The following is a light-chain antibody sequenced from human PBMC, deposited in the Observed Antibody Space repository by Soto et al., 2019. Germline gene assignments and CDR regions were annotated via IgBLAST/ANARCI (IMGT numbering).Light chain of an antibody. CDR3: CSYAGSATYV. CDR2: EGT. V-gene: IGLV2-23*01. Sequence: QSVLTQPASVSGSPGQSLTISCTGTTSDVGAYNLVSWYQHHPSKAPKLIIYEGTKRPSGVSYRFSGSKSGASASLTVSGLQAEDEADYFCCSYAGSATYVFGTGTKVTVL. J-gene: IGLJ1*01. CDR1: TSDVGAYNL.